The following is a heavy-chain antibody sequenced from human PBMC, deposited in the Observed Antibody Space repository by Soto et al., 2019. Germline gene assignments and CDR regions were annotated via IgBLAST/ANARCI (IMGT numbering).Heavy chain of an antibody. Sequence: EVQVLESGGGLVQPGGSLRLSCAGSGFTFINYAMNWVRQAPGKGLEWVSSISGGGDAAFFPDSVRGRFTISRDNTKNTVHLQMNSLGVDDTDVYYCARKILGSTTRPNCWYFDLWGRGTLVTVSS. D-gene: IGHD7-27*01. CDR1: GFTFINYA. V-gene: IGHV3-23*01. CDR3: ARKILGSTTRPNCWYFDL. CDR2: ISGGGDAA. J-gene: IGHJ2*01.